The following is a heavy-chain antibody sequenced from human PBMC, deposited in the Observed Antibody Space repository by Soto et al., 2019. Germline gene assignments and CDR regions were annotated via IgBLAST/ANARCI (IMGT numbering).Heavy chain of an antibody. V-gene: IGHV3-30-3*01. CDR2: ISYDGSNK. Sequence: QVQLVESGGGVVQPGRSLRLSCAASGFTFSSYTMHWVRQGPGKGLEWVAVISYDGSNKYYADSVKGRFTISRDNSKNTLFLQMNSLRVEDTAVYYCARDQADYGDHSEADYGVDVWGQGTTVTVSS. D-gene: IGHD4-17*01. J-gene: IGHJ6*02. CDR3: ARDQADYGDHSEADYGVDV. CDR1: GFTFSSYT.